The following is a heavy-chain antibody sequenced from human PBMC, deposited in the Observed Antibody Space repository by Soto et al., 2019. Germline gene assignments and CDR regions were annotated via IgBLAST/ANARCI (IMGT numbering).Heavy chain of an antibody. Sequence: VQVEESGGGLVLPGGSLRLSCAVSVVSEFTFSDQYMDWVRQSPGKGLEWVGRSRSRVNSFSASYAAYVQGRYTIPREDSKNTVYLKMNSLKTVDTAVYFCSRVDPTSKSLDYWGQGPLVSVSS. J-gene: IGHJ4*02. CDR3: SRVDPTSKSLDY. CDR1: VVSEFTFSDQY. V-gene: IGHV3-72*01. CDR2: SRSRVNSFSA. D-gene: IGHD3-9*01.